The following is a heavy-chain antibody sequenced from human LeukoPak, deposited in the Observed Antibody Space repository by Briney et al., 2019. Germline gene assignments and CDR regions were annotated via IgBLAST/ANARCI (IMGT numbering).Heavy chain of an antibody. CDR2: IYYSGST. D-gene: IGHD6-6*01. CDR1: GGSISSSSYY. J-gene: IGHJ6*03. CDR3: ARHYINSSSSPLFYFYYYYMDV. V-gene: IGHV4-39*01. Sequence: PSETLSLTCTVSGGSISSSSYYWGWIRQPPGKGLEWIGSIYYSGSTYYNPSLKSRVTISVDTSKNQFSLKLSSVTAADTAVYYCARHYINSSSSPLFYFYYYYMDVWGKGTTVTVSS.